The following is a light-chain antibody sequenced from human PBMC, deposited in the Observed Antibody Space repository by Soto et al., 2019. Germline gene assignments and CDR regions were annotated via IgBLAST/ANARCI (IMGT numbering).Light chain of an antibody. J-gene: IGKJ4*01. V-gene: IGKV1-27*01. Sequence: DFQMTQSPSSLSASVGDRVTITCRASQSFSTYLAWYQQKPGKVPKLLISGISTLQSGVPSRFSGSGYGTEFTLTISNLQPEDVATYYCQKYNTAPLTFGGGTKVEI. CDR2: GIS. CDR1: QSFSTY. CDR3: QKYNTAPLT.